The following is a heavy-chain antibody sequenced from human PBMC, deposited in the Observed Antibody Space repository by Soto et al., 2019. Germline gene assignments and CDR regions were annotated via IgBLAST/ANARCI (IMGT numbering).Heavy chain of an antibody. V-gene: IGHV6-1*01. Sequence: KQSQTLSLTCAISGDSVSSNSAAWNWIRQSPSRGLEWLGRTYYRSKWYNDYAVSVKSRITINPDTSKNQFSLQLNSVTPEDTAVYYCARATYYYDSSGYYPKDAFDIWGQGTMVTVS. CDR2: TYYRSKWYN. D-gene: IGHD3-22*01. J-gene: IGHJ3*02. CDR3: ARATYYYDSSGYYPKDAFDI. CDR1: GDSVSSNSAA.